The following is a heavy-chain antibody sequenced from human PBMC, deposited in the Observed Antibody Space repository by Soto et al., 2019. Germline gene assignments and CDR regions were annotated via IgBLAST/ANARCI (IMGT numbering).Heavy chain of an antibody. Sequence: QVQLVQSGAEVKKPGASVKVSCKVSGYTLTELSMHWVRQAPGKGLEWMGGFDPEDGETIYAQKFQGRVTMTEDTSTDTAYMERSSLRSEDTAVYYCATARRYYDSSGYYYYGMDVWGQGTTVTVSS. V-gene: IGHV1-24*01. D-gene: IGHD3-22*01. CDR3: ATARRYYDSSGYYYYGMDV. CDR2: FDPEDGET. CDR1: GYTLTELS. J-gene: IGHJ6*02.